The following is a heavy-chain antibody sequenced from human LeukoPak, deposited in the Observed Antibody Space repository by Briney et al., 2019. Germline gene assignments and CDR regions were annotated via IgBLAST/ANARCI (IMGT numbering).Heavy chain of an antibody. CDR3: ARKWIQLWIDAFDI. V-gene: IGHV3-7*01. Sequence: GGSLRLSCAASGFTFSSYWMSWVRQAPGKGLEWVANIKQDGSEKYYVDSVKGRFTISIDNAKNSLYLQMNSLRAEDTAVYYCARKWIQLWIDAFDIWGQGTMVTVSS. J-gene: IGHJ3*02. CDR1: GFTFSSYW. D-gene: IGHD5-18*01. CDR2: IKQDGSEK.